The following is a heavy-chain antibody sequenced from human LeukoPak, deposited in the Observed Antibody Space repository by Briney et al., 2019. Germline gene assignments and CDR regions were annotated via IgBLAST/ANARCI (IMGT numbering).Heavy chain of an antibody. V-gene: IGHV4-4*09. Sequence: PSETLSLTCTVSGASISTYDWSWIRQPPGKGLEWIGSIYTIGSTNYNPSLKGRVTISLDTSKNQFSPKLSSVTAADTAVYHCATFGDSFPSSFDQWGPGTLVTVSS. CDR3: ATFGDSFPSSFDQ. D-gene: IGHD4-17*01. J-gene: IGHJ5*02. CDR1: GASISTYD. CDR2: IYTIGST.